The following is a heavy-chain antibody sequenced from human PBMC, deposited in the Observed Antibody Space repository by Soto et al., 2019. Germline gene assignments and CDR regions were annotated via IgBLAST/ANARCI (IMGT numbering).Heavy chain of an antibody. J-gene: IGHJ4*02. V-gene: IGHV3-9*01. CDR3: AKAGYSSGWYYAGNVDY. CDR1: GFTFDDYA. D-gene: IGHD6-19*01. CDR2: ISWNSGSI. Sequence: EVQLVESGGGLVQPGRSLRLSCAASGFTFDDYAMHWVRQAPGKGLEWVSGISWNSGSIGYADSVKGRFTISRDNANNSLYLQMNSLRAEDTALYYCAKAGYSSGWYYAGNVDYWGQGTLVTVSS.